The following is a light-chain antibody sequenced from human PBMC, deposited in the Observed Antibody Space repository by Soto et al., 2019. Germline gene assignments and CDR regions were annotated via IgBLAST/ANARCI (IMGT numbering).Light chain of an antibody. CDR2: KAS. CDR3: QQYNSYPLT. V-gene: IGKV1-5*03. CDR1: QSISSW. Sequence: DIQMTQSPSTLSASVGERVTITCRASQSISSWLAWYQQKPGKAPKLLIYKASSLESGVTSRFSGSGSGTEFTLTISSLQPDDFATYYCQQYNSYPLTVGGGTEVEIK. J-gene: IGKJ4*01.